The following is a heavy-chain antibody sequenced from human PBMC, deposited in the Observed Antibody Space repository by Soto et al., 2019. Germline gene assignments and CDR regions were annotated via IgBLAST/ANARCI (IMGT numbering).Heavy chain of an antibody. V-gene: IGHV1-18*01. CDR3: AKIRAAMAFPDAFDI. Sequence: VASVKVSCKASGYTVTSYGISWVRQAPGQGLEWMGWINAYNGNTNYAQKLQGRVTMTTDTSTSTAYMELRSLRSDDTAVYYCAKIRAAMAFPDAFDIWGQGTMVTVSS. CDR1: GYTVTSYG. CDR2: INAYNGNT. D-gene: IGHD2-2*01. J-gene: IGHJ3*02.